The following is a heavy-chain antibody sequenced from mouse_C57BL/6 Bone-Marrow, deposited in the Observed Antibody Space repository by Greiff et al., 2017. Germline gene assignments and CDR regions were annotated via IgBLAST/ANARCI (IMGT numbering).Heavy chain of an antibody. Sequence: QVQLQQSGAELVRPGSSVKLSCKASGYTFTSYWMHWVKQRPIQGLEWIGNIDPSDSETHYNQKFKDKATLTVDKSSSTAYMQLSSLTSEDSAVYDCARPHYYGSSPYAFDYWGQGTSVTVSS. V-gene: IGHV1-52*01. CDR2: IDPSDSET. CDR3: ARPHYYGSSPYAFDY. D-gene: IGHD1-1*01. CDR1: GYTFTSYW. J-gene: IGHJ4*01.